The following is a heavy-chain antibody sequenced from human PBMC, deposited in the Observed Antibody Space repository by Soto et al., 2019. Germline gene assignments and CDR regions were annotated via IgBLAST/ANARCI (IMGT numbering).Heavy chain of an antibody. CDR3: ARHVYYDVLKKNY. CDR2: IYPGNSDT. D-gene: IGHD3-9*01. CDR1: GYNFANYW. V-gene: IGHV5-51*01. Sequence: PGESLKISCKGSGYNFANYWIGWVRQMPGKGLEWTGIIYPGNSDTRYSPSFQGQVTISADTSISTAYLEWSSLKASDTAIYYCARHVYYDVLKKNYWGQGTLVTVSS. J-gene: IGHJ4*02.